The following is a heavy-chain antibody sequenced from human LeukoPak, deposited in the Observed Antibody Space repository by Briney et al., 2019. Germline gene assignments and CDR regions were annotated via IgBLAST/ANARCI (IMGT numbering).Heavy chain of an antibody. D-gene: IGHD2-15*01. CDR3: ARHGLPAVVVVAATDNWFDP. Sequence: SETLSLTCIVPVGSISSYYWSWVRQPPGKGLEWIGRIYSSESINYNPSLKSRFTMSVDTSKNQYSLKLSSVTAADTAVYYCARHGLPAVVVVAATDNWFDPWGQGTRVTGSS. CDR1: VGSISSYY. J-gene: IGHJ5*02. V-gene: IGHV4-4*07. CDR2: IYSSESI.